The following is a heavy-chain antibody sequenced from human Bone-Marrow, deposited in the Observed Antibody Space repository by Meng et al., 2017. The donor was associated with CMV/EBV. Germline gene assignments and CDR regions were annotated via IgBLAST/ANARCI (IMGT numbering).Heavy chain of an antibody. J-gene: IGHJ4*02. CDR3: ARAQDIVVVPAALRD. CDR1: GFTVSSNY. D-gene: IGHD2-2*01. CDR2: IYSGGST. Sequence: LSLTCAASGFTVSSNYMSWVRQAPGKGLEWVSVIYSGGSTYYADSVKGRFTISRDNSKNTLYLQMNSLRAEDTAVYYCARAQDIVVVPAALRDWGQGTLVTVSS. V-gene: IGHV3-53*01.